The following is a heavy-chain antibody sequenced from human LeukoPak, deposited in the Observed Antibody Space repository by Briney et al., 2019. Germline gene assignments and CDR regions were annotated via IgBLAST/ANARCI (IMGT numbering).Heavy chain of an antibody. Sequence: SAISGSGGSTYYADSVKGRFTISRDNSKNTLYLQMNSLRAEDTAVYYCAKVATVTTHSDYWGQGTLVTVSS. CDR2: ISGSGGST. D-gene: IGHD4-11*01. J-gene: IGHJ4*02. V-gene: IGHV3-23*01. CDR3: AKVATVTTHSDY.